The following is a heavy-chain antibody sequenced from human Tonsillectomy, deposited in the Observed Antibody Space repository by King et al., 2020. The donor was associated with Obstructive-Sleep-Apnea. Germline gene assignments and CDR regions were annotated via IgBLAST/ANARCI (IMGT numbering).Heavy chain of an antibody. CDR3: ARAPFIWTDYDQSWYFAL. D-gene: IGHD3/OR15-3a*01. J-gene: IGHJ2*01. V-gene: IGHV3-66*01. CDR1: GFTVSSNY. Sequence: DVQLVESGGGLVQPGGSLRLSCAASGFTVSSNYMSWVRQAPGKGLEWVSVIYSGGTTYYADSVKGRFTISRDNSKNTLYLQMNSLRAEDTAVYYCARAPFIWTDYDQSWYFALWGRGTLVTVSS. CDR2: IYSGGTT.